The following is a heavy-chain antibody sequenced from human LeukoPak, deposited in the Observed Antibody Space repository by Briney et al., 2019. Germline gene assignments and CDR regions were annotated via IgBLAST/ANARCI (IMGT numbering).Heavy chain of an antibody. V-gene: IGHV3-30-3*01. CDR3: ARDLSMFYYYGMDV. Sequence: GSLRLSCAASGFTFSTYAMHWVRQAPGKGLEWVAVISYDGNNKHYSDSVKGRFTTSRDNSKNTLSLQMDSLRAEDTAVYYCARDLSMFYYYGMDVWGQGTTVTVSS. CDR1: GFTFSTYA. J-gene: IGHJ6*02. D-gene: IGHD3-10*02. CDR2: ISYDGNNK.